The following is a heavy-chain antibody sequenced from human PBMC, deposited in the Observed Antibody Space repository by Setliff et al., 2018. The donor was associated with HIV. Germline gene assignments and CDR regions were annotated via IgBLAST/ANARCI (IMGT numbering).Heavy chain of an antibody. J-gene: IGHJ3*02. D-gene: IGHD3-22*01. V-gene: IGHV1-18*01. Sequence: ASVKVSCKASGYTFTNYGINWVRQAPGQGPGWMGWISTYNGNTSNTQNLQGRVTMTTDTSTNTAYMELRSLTSDDTAVYYCARDKALYYYDGSGSPLFDIWGQGTMVTVSS. CDR3: ARDKALYYYDGSGSPLFDI. CDR2: ISTYNGNT. CDR1: GYTFTNYG.